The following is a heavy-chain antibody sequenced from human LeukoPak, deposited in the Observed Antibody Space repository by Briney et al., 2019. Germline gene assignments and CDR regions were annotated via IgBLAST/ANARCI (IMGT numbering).Heavy chain of an antibody. CDR1: GYTFTSYG. Sequence: ASVKVSCKASGYTFTSYGISWVRQAPGQGLEWMGWISAYNGNTNYAQKLQGRVTMTTDTSTSTAYMELRSLRSDGTAVYYCARGGAFVVVPAAIGNWFDPWGQGTLVTVSS. CDR2: ISAYNGNT. J-gene: IGHJ5*02. V-gene: IGHV1-18*01. D-gene: IGHD2-2*02. CDR3: ARGGAFVVVPAAIGNWFDP.